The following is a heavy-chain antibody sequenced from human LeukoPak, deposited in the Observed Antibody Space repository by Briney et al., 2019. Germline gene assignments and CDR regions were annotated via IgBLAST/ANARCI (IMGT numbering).Heavy chain of an antibody. V-gene: IGHV3-74*01. Sequence: PGGSLRLSCAASGFTFSSYWMHWVRQVPGKGLVWVSRINSDGSSTSYADSVKGRFTISRDNAKNTLYLQMNSLRAEDTAVYYCAKEGYRYGYAIDYWGQGTLVTVSS. D-gene: IGHD5-18*01. CDR2: INSDGSST. J-gene: IGHJ4*02. CDR3: AKEGYRYGYAIDY. CDR1: GFTFSSYW.